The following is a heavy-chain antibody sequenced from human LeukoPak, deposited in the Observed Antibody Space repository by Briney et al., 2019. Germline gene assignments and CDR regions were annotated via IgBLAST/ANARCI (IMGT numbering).Heavy chain of an antibody. CDR1: GGPISSSSYY. Sequence: PSETLSLTCTVSGGPISSSSYYWGWIRQPPGKGLEWFGSIYYSGSTYYNPSLKSRVTISVDTSKNQFSLKLSSVTAADTAVYYCARVPRSYYYYYYMDVWGKGTTVTISS. J-gene: IGHJ6*03. CDR3: ARVPRSYYYYYYMDV. V-gene: IGHV4-39*07. CDR2: IYYSGST.